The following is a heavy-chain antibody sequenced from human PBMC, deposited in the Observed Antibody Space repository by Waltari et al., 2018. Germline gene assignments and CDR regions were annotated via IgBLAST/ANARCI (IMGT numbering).Heavy chain of an antibody. CDR3: TRADGMTDLDY. CDR1: GVNFGDYS. Sequence: EVQLAESGGGLVQPGRSLRLPCTASGVNFGDYSMTWVGQVPGKGLEWVGFMRSKTYGGAPEYAASVKGRFTISRDDSKSVAYLQMNSLRTEDTALYYCTRADGMTDLDYWGQGALVTVSS. V-gene: IGHV3-49*04. CDR2: MRSKTYGGAP. J-gene: IGHJ4*02.